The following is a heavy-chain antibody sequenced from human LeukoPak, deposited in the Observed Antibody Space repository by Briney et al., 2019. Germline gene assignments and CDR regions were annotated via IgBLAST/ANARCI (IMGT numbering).Heavy chain of an antibody. Sequence: EASVKVSCKASGYTFTSYGISWVRQAPGQGLEWMGWISAHNGNTNYAQKLLGRVTMTTDTSTSTAYMELRSLRSDDTAVYYCARDRERWELPDYWGQGTLVTVSS. J-gene: IGHJ4*02. CDR3: ARDRERWELPDY. D-gene: IGHD1-26*01. CDR2: ISAHNGNT. V-gene: IGHV1-18*01. CDR1: GYTFTSYG.